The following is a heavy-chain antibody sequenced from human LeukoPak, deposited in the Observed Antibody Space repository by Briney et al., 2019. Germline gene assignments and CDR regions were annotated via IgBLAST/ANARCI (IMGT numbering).Heavy chain of an antibody. CDR1: GFTFSSYA. D-gene: IGHD2-2*01. CDR2: ISGSGGST. V-gene: IGHV3-23*01. CDR3: AKPDRRRSRTSRCPGY. J-gene: IGHJ4*02. Sequence: GGSLRLSCAASGFTFSSYAMSWVRQAPGKGLEWVSAISGSGGSTYYADSVKGRFTISRDNSKNTLYLQMNSLRAEDTAVYYCAKPDRRRSRTSRCPGYWGQGTLVTVSS.